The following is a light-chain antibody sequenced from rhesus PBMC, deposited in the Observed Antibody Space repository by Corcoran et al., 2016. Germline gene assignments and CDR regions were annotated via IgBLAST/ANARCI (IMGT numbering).Light chain of an antibody. J-gene: IGKJ2*01. Sequence: DIQMTQSPSSLSASVGDRVTISCRASQAISNWLAWYQQKPGKAPKLLIYGASNLDAGVPSRFTGSGSGTDFTLTISSLQPEDIASYYCQQHDTFPYSFGQGTKLEIK. CDR1: QAISNW. CDR2: GAS. V-gene: IGKV1-69*01. CDR3: QQHDTFPYS.